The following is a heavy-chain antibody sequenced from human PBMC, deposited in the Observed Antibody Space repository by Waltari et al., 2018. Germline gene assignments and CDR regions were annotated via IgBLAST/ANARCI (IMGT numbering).Heavy chain of an antibody. J-gene: IGHJ6*02. CDR3: ARVNTYYYDSSRGSMDV. V-gene: IGHV3-74*01. Sequence: EVQLVESGGGLVQPGGSLRLSCAASGFTFSSYWMHWVRQAPGKGLVWVSRINSDGSSTSYADSVKGRFTISRDNAKNTLYLQMNSLRAEDTAVYYCARVNTYYYDSSRGSMDVWGQGTTVTVSS. D-gene: IGHD3-22*01. CDR2: INSDGSST. CDR1: GFTFSSYW.